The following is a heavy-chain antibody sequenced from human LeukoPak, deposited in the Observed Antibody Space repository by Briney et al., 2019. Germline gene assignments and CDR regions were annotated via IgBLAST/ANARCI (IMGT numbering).Heavy chain of an antibody. J-gene: IGHJ4*02. CDR1: GGSISSYY. CDR2: INHSGSA. Sequence: SETLSLTCTVSGGSISSYYWSWIRQPPGKGLEWIGEINHSGSANYNPSLKSRVTISLDTSRNQFSLKLSSVTAADTAVYYCARGQGTVTTHWGQGTLVTVSS. V-gene: IGHV4-34*01. CDR3: ARGQGTVTTH. D-gene: IGHD4-17*01.